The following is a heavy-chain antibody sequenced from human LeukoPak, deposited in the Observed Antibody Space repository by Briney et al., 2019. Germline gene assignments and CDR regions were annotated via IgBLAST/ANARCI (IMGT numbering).Heavy chain of an antibody. CDR3: AKDIRGSGSYWVMDV. Sequence: GGSLRLSCAASGLTFSTYSMNWVRQAPGKGLEWVSYISTSSSTMYYADSVKGRFTISRDNAESSLYLQMNSLRAEDTALYYCAKDIRGSGSYWVMDVWGKGTTVTISS. CDR2: ISTSSSTM. CDR1: GLTFSTYS. V-gene: IGHV3-48*04. D-gene: IGHD3-10*01. J-gene: IGHJ6*03.